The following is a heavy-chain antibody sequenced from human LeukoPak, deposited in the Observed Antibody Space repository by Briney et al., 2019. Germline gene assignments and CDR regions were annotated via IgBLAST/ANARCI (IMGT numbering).Heavy chain of an antibody. Sequence: GASVKVSCKASRGTFSNDAISWVRQAPGQGLDWMGRIIPILGIVKNAQKFQGRDTITADSSTSTAYMELRSLRSEDTAVYYCARDRHYSAAPSDYWGQGTLVTVSS. V-gene: IGHV1-69*04. D-gene: IGHD2-21*01. CDR3: ARDRHYSAAPSDY. CDR2: IIPILGIV. J-gene: IGHJ4*02. CDR1: RGTFSNDA.